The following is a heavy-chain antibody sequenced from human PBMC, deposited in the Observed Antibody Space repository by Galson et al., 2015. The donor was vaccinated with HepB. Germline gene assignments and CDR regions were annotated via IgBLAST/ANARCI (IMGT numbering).Heavy chain of an antibody. D-gene: IGHD6-19*01. CDR3: AKRIAVAGSNYFDF. Sequence: SLRLSCAASGFTFSSFAMTWVRQAPGKGLEWVSTISPGGASTFYADSVKGRFTISRDNSKNTLYLQMNSLRDEDTAVYHCAKRIAVAGSNYFDFWGQGALVSVSS. J-gene: IGHJ4*02. CDR2: ISPGGAST. V-gene: IGHV3-23*01. CDR1: GFTFSSFA.